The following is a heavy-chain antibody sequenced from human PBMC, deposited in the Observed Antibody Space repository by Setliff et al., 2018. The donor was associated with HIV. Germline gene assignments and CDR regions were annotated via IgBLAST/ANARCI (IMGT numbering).Heavy chain of an antibody. CDR1: GGSISSNIYF. Sequence: SETLSLTCTVSGGSISSNIYFWGWIRQPPGKGLEWIGIIYYSGSAYYNSSLRSRLTISVDTSKNQFSLKLKSVTAADTAVYYCASQVTGYHDFWSGYLGYFDYWGQGLLVTVSS. V-gene: IGHV4-39*01. CDR3: ASQVTGYHDFWSGYLGYFDY. D-gene: IGHD3-3*01. CDR2: IYYSGSA. J-gene: IGHJ4*02.